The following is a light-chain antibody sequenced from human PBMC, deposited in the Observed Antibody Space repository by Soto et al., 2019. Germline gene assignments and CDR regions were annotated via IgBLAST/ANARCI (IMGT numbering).Light chain of an antibody. V-gene: IGLV1-44*01. Sequence: QSVLTQPPSASETPGQRFTISCSGSSSNIGSNAVKWYQHLPGTTPKLLIYRTSQRPSGVPDRFSASKSGTSASLSISGLQPEDEADYYCAAWDNNLKGLVFGGGTQLTVL. J-gene: IGLJ7*01. CDR3: AAWDNNLKGLV. CDR2: RTS. CDR1: SSNIGSNA.